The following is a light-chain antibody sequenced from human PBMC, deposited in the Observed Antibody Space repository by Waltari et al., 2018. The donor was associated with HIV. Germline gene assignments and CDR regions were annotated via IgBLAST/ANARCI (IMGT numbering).Light chain of an antibody. Sequence: EIVLTQSPASLSLSPGERATLSCRASQTISSSYLAWYQQKPGQSPRLLIYGASSRTTGIPDRFSGSGSGTDFTLTISRLEPEDSSVFYCQQYGDSPITFGQGTRLEIK. J-gene: IGKJ5*01. CDR2: GAS. CDR3: QQYGDSPIT. CDR1: QTISSSY. V-gene: IGKV3-20*01.